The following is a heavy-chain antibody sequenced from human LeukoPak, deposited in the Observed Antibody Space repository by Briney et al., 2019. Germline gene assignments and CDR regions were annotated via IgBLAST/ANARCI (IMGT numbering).Heavy chain of an antibody. Sequence: SETLSLTCTVSGGSISSYYWSWIRQPPGKGLEWIGYIYYSGSTNYNPSLKSRVTISVDTSKNQFSLKLSSVTAADTAVYYCARDDGYFDFWGQGTLVTVSS. CDR1: GGSISSYY. V-gene: IGHV4-59*01. CDR3: ARDDGYFDF. J-gene: IGHJ4*02. CDR2: IYYSGST.